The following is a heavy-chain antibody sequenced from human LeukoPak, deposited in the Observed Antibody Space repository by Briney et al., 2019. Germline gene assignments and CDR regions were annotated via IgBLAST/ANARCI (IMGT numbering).Heavy chain of an antibody. J-gene: IGHJ4*02. Sequence: GGSLRLSCAPAGFTFSSYSMNWVRQAPGKGLEWVSSISSSSSYIYYADSVKGRFTISRDNAKNSLYLQMNSLRAEDTAVYYCARSLWFGEPFLFDYWGQGTLVTVSS. CDR3: ARSLWFGEPFLFDY. CDR1: GFTFSSYS. D-gene: IGHD3-10*01. V-gene: IGHV3-21*01. CDR2: ISSSSSYI.